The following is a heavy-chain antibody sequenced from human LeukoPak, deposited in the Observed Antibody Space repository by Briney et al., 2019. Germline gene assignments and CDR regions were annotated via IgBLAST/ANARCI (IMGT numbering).Heavy chain of an antibody. D-gene: IGHD6-13*01. V-gene: IGHV1-8*01. CDR3: ARAAGPDAFDI. J-gene: IGHJ3*02. Sequence: ASVKGFCKASGYTFNSYDINWVRQATGQGLEWTGWMNPNSGNTGYAQKFQGRVTMTRNTSISTAYMELSSLRSEDTAVYYRARAAGPDAFDIWGQGTMVTVSS. CDR1: GYTFNSYD. CDR2: MNPNSGNT.